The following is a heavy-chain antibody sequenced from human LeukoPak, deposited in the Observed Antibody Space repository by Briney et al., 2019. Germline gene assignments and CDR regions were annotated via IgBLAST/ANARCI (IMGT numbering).Heavy chain of an antibody. Sequence: ASVKVSCKTSGFTFSDFYIHWVRQAPGQGLEWMGRSNPNSGGTNFAQQFQGRGTMTSDTSTATAYMELSSLRSDDTAVCYCARALSPAIFRTTGSLRGPYRLLPYDALDVWGQGIMVTVSS. V-gene: IGHV1-2*06. CDR1: GFTFSDFY. J-gene: IGHJ3*01. CDR2: SNPNSGGT. CDR3: ARALSPAIFRTTGSLRGPYRLLPYDALDV. D-gene: IGHD1-1*01.